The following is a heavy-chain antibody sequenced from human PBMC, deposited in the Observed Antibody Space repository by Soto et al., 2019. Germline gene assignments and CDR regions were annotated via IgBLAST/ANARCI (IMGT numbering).Heavy chain of an antibody. J-gene: IGHJ3*01. CDR3: ARRLDDRADEGFDV. V-gene: IGHV1-69*18. CDR2: IIPLFGTT. Sequence: QVHLVQSGAEVRKPGSSVKVSCKTSGGTFSTYTIYWVRQAPGQGLEWMRRIIPLFGTTRYAQNFQYRVTITAEESTSTTYMELSSLRAEDTALYYCARRLDDRADEGFDVWGEGTAVTVSA. D-gene: IGHD3-16*01. CDR1: GGTFSTYT.